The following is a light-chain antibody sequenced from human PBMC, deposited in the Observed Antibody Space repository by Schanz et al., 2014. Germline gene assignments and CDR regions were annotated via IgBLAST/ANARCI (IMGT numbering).Light chain of an antibody. CDR2: NAS. CDR3: QQYSDSPPEYT. V-gene: IGKV3-11*01. CDR1: QSVSSY. Sequence: EIVLTQSPATLSLSPGERATLSCRASQSVSSYLAWYQQKPGQAPRLLIYNASKRATGIPDRFSGSGSGTEFTLTISGLEPEDFAVYYCQQYSDSPPEYTFGQGTNLDIK. J-gene: IGKJ2*01.